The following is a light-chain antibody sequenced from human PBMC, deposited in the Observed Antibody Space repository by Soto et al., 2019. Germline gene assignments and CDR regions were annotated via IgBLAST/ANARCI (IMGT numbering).Light chain of an antibody. V-gene: IGLV2-8*01. CDR3: GSKAGSNKHVV. CDR2: EVT. CDR1: SSDIGASNS. J-gene: IGLJ2*01. Sequence: QSVLTQPPSASGSPGQSVTISCAGSSSDIGASNSVSWYQQHQGKAPKLLISEVTKRPSGVPDRFSGSKSGNTASLTVSGLQADDEADYYCGSKAGSNKHVVFGGGTKLTVL.